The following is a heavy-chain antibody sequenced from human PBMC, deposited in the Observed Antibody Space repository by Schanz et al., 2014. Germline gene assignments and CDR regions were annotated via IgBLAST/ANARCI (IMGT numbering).Heavy chain of an antibody. CDR3: ARNIIATARAYDI. CDR1: GFTFADYY. J-gene: IGHJ3*02. CDR2: VSSYDTTV. V-gene: IGHV3-11*01. Sequence: QVQLLESGGGLFKPGGSLRLSCAGSGFTFADYYMTWIRQAPGKGLEWISYVSSYDTTVSYADSVKGRFTISRDNAKNSVYLQMNSLRVEDTAVYYCARNIIATARAYDIWGQGTMVTVSS. D-gene: IGHD6-13*01.